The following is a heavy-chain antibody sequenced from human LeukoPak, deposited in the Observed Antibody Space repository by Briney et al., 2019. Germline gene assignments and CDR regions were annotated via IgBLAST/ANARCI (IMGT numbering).Heavy chain of an antibody. J-gene: IGHJ4*02. V-gene: IGHV3-30-3*01. CDR2: ISYDGSNK. D-gene: IGHD3-22*01. Sequence: GRSLRLSCAASGYTFSSYAMHWVRQAPGKGLEWVAVISYDGSNKYYADSVKGRFTISRDNSKNTLYLQMNSLRAEDTAVYYCARDPTYYYDSSGYSFDYWGQGTLVTVSS. CDR3: ARDPTYYYDSSGYSFDY. CDR1: GYTFSSYA.